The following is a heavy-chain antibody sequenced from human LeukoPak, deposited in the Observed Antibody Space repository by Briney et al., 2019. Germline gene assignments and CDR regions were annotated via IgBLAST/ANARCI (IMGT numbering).Heavy chain of an antibody. J-gene: IGHJ4*02. Sequence: PSETLSLTCAVYGGSFSGYYWSWIRQPPGKGLEWIGEINHSGSTNYNPSLKSRVTISVDTSKNQFSLKLSSVTAADTAVYYCAREKQWLDFDYWGQGTLVTVSS. CDR3: AREKQWLDFDY. CDR1: GGSFSGYY. V-gene: IGHV4-34*01. D-gene: IGHD6-19*01. CDR2: INHSGST.